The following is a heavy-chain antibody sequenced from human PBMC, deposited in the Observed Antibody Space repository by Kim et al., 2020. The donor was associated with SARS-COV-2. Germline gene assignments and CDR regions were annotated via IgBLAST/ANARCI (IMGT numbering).Heavy chain of an antibody. V-gene: IGHV3-9*01. D-gene: IGHD2-15*01. CDR3: AKDRAYCSGGSCYSGAEGHYYYGMDV. J-gene: IGHJ6*02. Sequence: GGSLRLSCAASGFTFDDYAMHWVRQAPGKGLEWVSGISWNSGSIGYADSVKGRFTISRDNAKNSLYLQMNSLRAEDTALYYCAKDRAYCSGGSCYSGAEGHYYYGMDVWGQGTTVTVSS. CDR1: GFTFDDYA. CDR2: ISWNSGSI.